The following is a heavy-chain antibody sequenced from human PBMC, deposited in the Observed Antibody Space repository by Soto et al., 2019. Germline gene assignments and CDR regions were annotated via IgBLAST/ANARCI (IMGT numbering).Heavy chain of an antibody. CDR1: GFTFSNYA. J-gene: IGHJ4*02. CDR3: AKSGSSWMGDYFDY. CDR2: ISGSGDST. Sequence: EVQLLESGGGLVQPGGSLRLSCAASGFTFSNYAMTWVRQAPGMGLEWVSVISGSGDSTSYADSVKGRFTISRDNSKNTLYLQMNSLRAEVTAVYYCAKSGSSWMGDYFDYWGQGTLVTVSS. D-gene: IGHD6-13*01. V-gene: IGHV3-23*01.